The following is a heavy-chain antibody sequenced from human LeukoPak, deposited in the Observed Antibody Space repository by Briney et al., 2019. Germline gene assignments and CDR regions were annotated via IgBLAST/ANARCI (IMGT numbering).Heavy chain of an antibody. Sequence: SETLSLTCAVYGGSFSGYYWSWIRQPPGKGLEWIGYIYYSGSTNYNPSLKSRVTISVDTSKNQFSLKLSSVTAADTAVYYCARVLRDGYNSNFDYWGQGTLVTVSS. CDR2: IYYSGST. V-gene: IGHV4-59*01. CDR3: ARVLRDGYNSNFDY. J-gene: IGHJ4*02. D-gene: IGHD5-24*01. CDR1: GGSFSGYY.